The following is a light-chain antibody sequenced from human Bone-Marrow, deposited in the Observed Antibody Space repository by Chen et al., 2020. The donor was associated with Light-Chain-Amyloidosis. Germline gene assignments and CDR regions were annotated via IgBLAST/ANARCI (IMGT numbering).Light chain of an antibody. J-gene: IGKJ4*01. V-gene: IGKV3-20*01. CDR1: QTISSNY. CDR3: QQYGTSPLT. Sequence: EIVLTQSPGTLSLSPGEGANLSCRASQTISSNYLTWYQQKFGQAPRLLIYGSSSRATCIPDRVTGSGSGTDFTLTITRLEPEDFARYYCQQYGTSPLTFGGGTKVEIK. CDR2: GSS.